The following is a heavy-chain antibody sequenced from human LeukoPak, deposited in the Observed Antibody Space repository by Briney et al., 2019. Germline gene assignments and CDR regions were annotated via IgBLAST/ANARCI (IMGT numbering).Heavy chain of an antibody. CDR1: GFTVSNGY. CDR3: ARDPDDGSGLDAFAI. V-gene: IGHV3-53*01. J-gene: IGHJ3*02. Sequence: GGSLGLSWEASGFTVSNGYRIWVGRAPGKGLEWFSVIHSDGNTYYADSVKGRFTISRDNSKNTLYLQMNGLRAEDTAIYYCARDPDDGSGLDAFAIWGQGIMVTVSS. CDR2: IHSDGNT. D-gene: IGHD5-12*01.